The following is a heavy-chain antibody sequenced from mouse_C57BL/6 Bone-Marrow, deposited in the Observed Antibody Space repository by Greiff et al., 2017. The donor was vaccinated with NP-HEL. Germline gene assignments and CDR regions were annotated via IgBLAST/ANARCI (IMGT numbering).Heavy chain of an antibody. CDR1: GFNIKDDY. V-gene: IGHV14-4*01. J-gene: IGHJ4*01. D-gene: IGHD2-1*01. CDR3: TTGYYGNYVYAMDY. Sequence: VQLKQSGAELVRPGASVKLSCTASGFNIKDDYMHWVKQRPEQGLEWIGWIDPENGDTEYASKFQGKATITADTSSNTAYLQLSSLTSEDTAVYYCTTGYYGNYVYAMDYWGQGTSVTVSS. CDR2: IDPENGDT.